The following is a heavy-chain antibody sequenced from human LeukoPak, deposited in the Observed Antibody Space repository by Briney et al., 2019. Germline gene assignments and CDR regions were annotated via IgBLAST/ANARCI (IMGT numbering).Heavy chain of an antibody. J-gene: IGHJ4*02. CDR3: ATGTGTTVTQFDY. Sequence: GGSLRLSCAASGFTFISYAMSWVRQAPGKGLEWVSAISGSGGSTYYADSVKGRFTISRDNSKNTLYLQMNSLRAEDTAVYYCATGTGTTVTQFDYWGQGTLVTVSS. CDR1: GFTFISYA. CDR2: ISGSGGST. V-gene: IGHV3-23*01. D-gene: IGHD1-7*01.